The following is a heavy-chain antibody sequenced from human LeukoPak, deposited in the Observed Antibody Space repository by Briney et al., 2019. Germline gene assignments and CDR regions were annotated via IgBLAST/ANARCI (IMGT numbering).Heavy chain of an antibody. D-gene: IGHD2-2*01. CDR1: GGSISSYY. V-gene: IGHV4-4*07. Sequence: PSETLSLTCAVSGGSISSYYWSWIRQPAGKGLEWIGRIYPSGSTNYNPSLKSRVTMSVDTSKNQFSLKLSSVTAADTAVDYCARGQYHLLYWYFDLWGLGTLVTVSS. CDR2: IYPSGST. J-gene: IGHJ2*01. CDR3: ARGQYHLLYWYFDL.